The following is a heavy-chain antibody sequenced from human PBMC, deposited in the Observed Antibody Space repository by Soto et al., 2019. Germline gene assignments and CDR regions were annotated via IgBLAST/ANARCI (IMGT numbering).Heavy chain of an antibody. J-gene: IGHJ4*02. D-gene: IGHD2-15*01. CDR1: GFSLSTSGVG. V-gene: IGHV2-5*02. CDR2: IYWDDDK. Sequence: SGPTLVNPTQTLTLTCTFSGFSLSTSGVGVGWIRQSPGKALEWLALIYWDDDKRYSPSLKSRLTITKDTSKNQVVLTMTNMDPVDTATYYCAHRPSYCSGGSCYSGFDYWGQGTLVTVSS. CDR3: AHRPSYCSGGSCYSGFDY.